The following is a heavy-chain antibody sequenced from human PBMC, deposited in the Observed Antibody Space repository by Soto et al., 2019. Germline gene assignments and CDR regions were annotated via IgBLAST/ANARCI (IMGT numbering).Heavy chain of an antibody. CDR1: GGSISSYY. V-gene: IGHV4-59*01. D-gene: IGHD3-10*01. CDR3: ARGTTYYYGWGSYFWDY. J-gene: IGHJ4*02. Sequence: ETLSLTCTVSGGSISSYYWSWIRQPPGKGLEWIGYIYYSGSTNYNPSLKSRVTISVDTSKNQFSLKLSSVTAADTAVYYCARGTTYYYGWGSYFWDYWGQGTLVTVSS. CDR2: IYYSGST.